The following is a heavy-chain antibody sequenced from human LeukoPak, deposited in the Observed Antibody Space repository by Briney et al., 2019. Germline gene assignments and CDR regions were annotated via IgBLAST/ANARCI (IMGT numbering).Heavy chain of an antibody. CDR1: GGSFSGYY. V-gene: IGHV4-34*01. D-gene: IGHD7-27*01. CDR3: ARLWGPSGDYFDY. CDR2: INHSGST. Sequence: PSETLSLTCAVYGGSFSGYYWSWIRQPPGKGLEWIGEINHSGSTNYNPSLKSRVTISVDTSKNQFSLKLSSVTAADTAVYYCARLWGPSGDYFDYWGQGTLVTVSS. J-gene: IGHJ4*02.